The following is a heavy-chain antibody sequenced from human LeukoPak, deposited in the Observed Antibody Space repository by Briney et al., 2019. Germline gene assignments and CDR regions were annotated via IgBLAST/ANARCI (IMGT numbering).Heavy chain of an antibody. CDR2: INPSGGST. CDR3: TRESSSSDFDY. Sequence: VASVKVSCKVSGYTLTELSMHRVRQAPGQGLEWMGIINPSGGSTSYAQKFQGRVTMTRDMSTSTVYMELSSLRSEDTAVYYCTRESSSSDFDYWGQGTLVTVSS. CDR1: GYTLTELS. J-gene: IGHJ4*02. D-gene: IGHD6-6*01. V-gene: IGHV1-46*01.